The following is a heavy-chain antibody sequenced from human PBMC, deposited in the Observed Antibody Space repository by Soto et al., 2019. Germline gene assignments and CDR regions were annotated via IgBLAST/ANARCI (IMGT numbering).Heavy chain of an antibody. V-gene: IGHV3-9*01. CDR2: ISWNSGSI. D-gene: IGHD6-19*01. CDR1: GFTFDDYA. Sequence: SLRLSCAASGFTFDDYAIHWVRQAALKGLEWVSGISWNSGSIGYADSVKGRFTISRDNAKNSLYLQMNSLRAEDTALYYCAKDMGPAVAGWGGAFDIWGQGTMVTVSS. CDR3: AKDMGPAVAGWGGAFDI. J-gene: IGHJ3*02.